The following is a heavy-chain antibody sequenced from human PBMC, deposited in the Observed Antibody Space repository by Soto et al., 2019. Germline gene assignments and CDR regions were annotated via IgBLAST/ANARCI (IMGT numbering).Heavy chain of an antibody. J-gene: IGHJ4*02. V-gene: IGHV3-15*07. Sequence: EGSLRLSCAASGFTFSNAWMNWVRQAPGKGLEWVGRIKSKTDGGTTDYAAPVKGRFTISRDDSKNTLYLQMNSLKTEDTAVYYCTTLVATTRIGTYYYDSSGAEGDDYWGQGTLVTVSS. CDR3: TTLVATTRIGTYYYDSSGAEGDDY. D-gene: IGHD3-22*01. CDR1: GFTFSNAW. CDR2: IKSKTDGGTT.